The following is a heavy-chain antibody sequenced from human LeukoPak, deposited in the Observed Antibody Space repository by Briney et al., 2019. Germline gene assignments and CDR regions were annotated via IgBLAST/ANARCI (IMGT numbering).Heavy chain of an antibody. CDR3: ARGESWFGEYMDYYMDV. CDR1: GYTFTSYD. Sequence: GASVKVSCKASGYTFTSYDINWVRQATGQGLEWMGWMNPNSGNTGYAQKFQGRVTITRNTSISTAYMELSSLRSEDTAVYYCARGESWFGEYMDYYMDVWGKGTTVTVSS. D-gene: IGHD3-10*01. V-gene: IGHV1-8*01. CDR2: MNPNSGNT. J-gene: IGHJ6*03.